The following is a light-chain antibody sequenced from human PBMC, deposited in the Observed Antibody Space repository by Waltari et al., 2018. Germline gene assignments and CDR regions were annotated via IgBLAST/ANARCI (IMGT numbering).Light chain of an antibody. Sequence: QSVLTQPASVSGSSGQSLTISCTGTSSDVGAYNYVSWYQQHPGKAPKIVIYDVRNRPAGCSDRFSGSKSVNTASLTISGLQAEDEADYYCSSYTSGNTWVFGGGTKLTVL. CDR3: SSYTSGNTWV. CDR2: DVR. V-gene: IGLV2-14*03. CDR1: SSDVGAYNY. J-gene: IGLJ3*02.